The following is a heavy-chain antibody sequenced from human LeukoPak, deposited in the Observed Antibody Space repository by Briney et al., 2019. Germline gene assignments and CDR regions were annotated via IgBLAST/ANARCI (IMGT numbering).Heavy chain of an antibody. D-gene: IGHD3-22*01. CDR2: ISSSSSYI. J-gene: IGHJ4*02. CDR1: GFTFSSYS. V-gene: IGHV3-21*01. CDR3: ARELGYYYDSIGY. Sequence: GGSLRLSCAASGFTFSSYSMNWVRQAPGKGLEWVSSISSSSSYIYYADSVKGRLTISRDNAKNSLYLQMNSLRAEDTAVYYCARELGYYYDSIGYWGQGTLVTVSS.